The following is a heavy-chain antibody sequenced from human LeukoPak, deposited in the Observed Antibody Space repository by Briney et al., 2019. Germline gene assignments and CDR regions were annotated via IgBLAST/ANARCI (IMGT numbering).Heavy chain of an antibody. CDR3: ARHPNQPSNTRGTLFDP. CDR2: IYYTGGT. CDR1: GGSISGTTYY. Sequence: SETLSLTCIVSGGSISGTTYYWCWIRPPPGKELEWIGSIYYTGGTYYHPSLKTRVTISLDTSKNQFSLNLTSVTAADTAVYYCARHPNQPSNTRGTLFDPWGQGTLVTVSS. V-gene: IGHV4-39*01. J-gene: IGHJ5*02. D-gene: IGHD2-2*01.